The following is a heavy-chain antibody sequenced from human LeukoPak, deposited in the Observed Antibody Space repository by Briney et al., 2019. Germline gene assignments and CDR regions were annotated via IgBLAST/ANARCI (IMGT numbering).Heavy chain of an antibody. Sequence: GGSLRLSCAAPGFTFSSYAMSWVRQAPGKGLEWVSAISGSGGSTYYADSVKGRFTISRDNSKNTLYLQMNSLRAEDTAVYYCAKANVVAAMADWFDPWGQGTLVTVSS. CDR2: ISGSGGST. CDR1: GFTFSSYA. V-gene: IGHV3-23*01. D-gene: IGHD2-15*01. CDR3: AKANVVAAMADWFDP. J-gene: IGHJ5*02.